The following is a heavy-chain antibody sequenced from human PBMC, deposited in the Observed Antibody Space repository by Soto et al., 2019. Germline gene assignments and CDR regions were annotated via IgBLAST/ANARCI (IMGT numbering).Heavy chain of an antibody. D-gene: IGHD3-3*01. J-gene: IGHJ4*02. V-gene: IGHV4-39*01. CDR3: ASRITIFGVVSEY. Sequence: PSETLSLTCTVSGGSISSSSYSWGWIRQPPGRGLEWIGSIYYGGSTYYNPSLKSRVTISVDTSKTQFSLKLSSVTAADTAVYYCASRITIFGVVSEYWGQGTLVTVSS. CDR1: GGSISSSSYS. CDR2: IYYGGST.